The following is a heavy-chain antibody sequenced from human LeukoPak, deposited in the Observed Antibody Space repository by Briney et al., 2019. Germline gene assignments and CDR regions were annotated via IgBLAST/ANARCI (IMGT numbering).Heavy chain of an antibody. D-gene: IGHD6-13*01. CDR3: ATETLAAGTGGEYFQH. V-gene: IGHV1-24*01. J-gene: IGHJ1*01. CDR1: GYTLTELS. Sequence: ASVKVSCKVSGYTLTELSMHWVRQAPGKGLGRMGGFDPEDGETIYAQKFQGRVTMTEDTSTDTAYMELSSLRSEDTAVYYCATETLAAGTGGEYFQHWGQGTLVTVSS. CDR2: FDPEDGET.